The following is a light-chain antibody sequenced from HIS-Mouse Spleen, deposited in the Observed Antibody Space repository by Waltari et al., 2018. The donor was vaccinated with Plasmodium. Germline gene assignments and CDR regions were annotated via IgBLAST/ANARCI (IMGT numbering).Light chain of an antibody. CDR1: SSNIWAGYD. CDR3: QSYDSSLSGSGV. V-gene: IGLV1-40*01. Sequence: QSVLTQPPSVSGAPGQRFTIPCTGSSSNIWAGYDVPWYQQLPGTAPKLPIYGNSNRPSGVPDRFSGSKSGTSASLAITGLQAEDEADYYCQSYDSSLSGSGVFGGGTKLTVL. CDR2: GNS. J-gene: IGLJ3*02.